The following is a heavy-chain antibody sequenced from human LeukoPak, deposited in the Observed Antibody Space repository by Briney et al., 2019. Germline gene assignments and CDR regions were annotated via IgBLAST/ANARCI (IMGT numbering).Heavy chain of an antibody. J-gene: IGHJ4*02. V-gene: IGHV4-34*01. Sequence: SETLSLTCAVYGGSFSGYYWSWIRQPPGKGLERIGEINHSGSTNYNPSLKSRVAKSVDPSKNQFSLKLGAVTAADTAVYYCARRAARRGPVDYGGQGTLVTVSS. CDR3: ARRAARRGPVDY. CDR2: INHSGST. D-gene: IGHD6-6*01. CDR1: GGSFSGYY.